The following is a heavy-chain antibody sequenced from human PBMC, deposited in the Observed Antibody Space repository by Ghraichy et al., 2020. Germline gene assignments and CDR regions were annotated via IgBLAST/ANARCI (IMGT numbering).Heavy chain of an antibody. D-gene: IGHD2/OR15-2a*01. CDR3: TTLGLSDT. CDR1: GFTFSNAW. CDR2: IRSKADGGTT. Sequence: FCAASGFTFSNAWMSWVRQAPGKGLEWLGRIRSKADGGTTDYAAPVKGRFFFSRDDSKDTLYLQMNSLKTEDTAVYYCTTLGLSDTWGQGTLVTVSS. V-gene: IGHV3-15*01. J-gene: IGHJ5*02.